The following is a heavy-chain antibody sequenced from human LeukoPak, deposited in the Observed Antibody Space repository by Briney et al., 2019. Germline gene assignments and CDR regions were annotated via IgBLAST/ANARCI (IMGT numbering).Heavy chain of an antibody. CDR1: GFTFSSYG. CDR2: IFPSGGEI. Sequence: GGSLRLSCAASGFTFSSYGMYWVRQAPGKGLEWVSSIFPSGGEIHYADSVRGRFTISRDNSKSTLSLQMNSLRAEDTAIYYCATYRQVLLPFESWGQGTLVTVSS. V-gene: IGHV3-NL1*01. J-gene: IGHJ4*02. CDR3: ATYRQVLLPFES. D-gene: IGHD2-8*02.